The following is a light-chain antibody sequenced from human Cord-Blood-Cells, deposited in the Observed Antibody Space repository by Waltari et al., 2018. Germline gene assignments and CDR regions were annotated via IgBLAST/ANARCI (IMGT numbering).Light chain of an antibody. J-gene: IGKJ2*01. Sequence: DIQMIQSPYSLAEYVRDRVTITCQASQYISNYLTWYKQKPGKAPKHLIYDASNLETGVPSRFSGSGSGTDFTFTISSLQPEDIATYYCQQYDNLPYTFGQGTKLEIK. V-gene: IGKV1-33*01. CDR1: QYISNY. CDR2: DAS. CDR3: QQYDNLPYT.